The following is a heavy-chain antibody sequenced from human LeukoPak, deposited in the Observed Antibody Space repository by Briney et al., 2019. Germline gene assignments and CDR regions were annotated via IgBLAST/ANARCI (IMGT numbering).Heavy chain of an antibody. CDR3: ASTEMALAYFDY. D-gene: IGHD5-24*01. V-gene: IGHV4-39*01. J-gene: IGHJ4*02. Sequence: SETLSLTCTVSGGSISSSSYYWGWIRQPPGKGLEWIGSIYYSGSTYYNPSLKSRVTISVDTSKNQFSLKLSSVTAADTAVYYCASTEMALAYFDYWSQGTLVTVSS. CDR2: IYYSGST. CDR1: GGSISSSSYY.